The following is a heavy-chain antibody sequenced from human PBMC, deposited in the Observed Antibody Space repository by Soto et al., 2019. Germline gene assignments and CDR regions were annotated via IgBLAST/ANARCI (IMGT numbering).Heavy chain of an antibody. J-gene: IGHJ6*02. Sequence: QVPLVQSGAEVKKPGASVKVSCKASGYTFTSYGISWVRQAPGQGLEWMGWISAYNGNTNYAQKLQGRVTMTTDTSTSTAYMELRSLRSDDTAVYYCAREGIAAAGTLAPYCYYGMDVWGQGTTVTVSS. V-gene: IGHV1-18*04. D-gene: IGHD6-13*01. CDR3: AREGIAAAGTLAPYCYYGMDV. CDR1: GYTFTSYG. CDR2: ISAYNGNT.